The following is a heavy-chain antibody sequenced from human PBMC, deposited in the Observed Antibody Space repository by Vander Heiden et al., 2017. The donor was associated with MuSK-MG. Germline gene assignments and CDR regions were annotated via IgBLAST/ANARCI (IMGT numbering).Heavy chain of an antibody. V-gene: IGHV3-21*03. CDR2: ISSSSSYI. J-gene: IGHJ6*02. CDR3: AREWGYYGSGSHHMDV. Sequence: EVQLVESGGGLVKPGGSLRLSCAAAGFTFSSYSMNWVRQAPGKGLEWVSSISSSSSYIYYADSVKGRFTISRDNAKNSLYLQMNSLRAEDTAVYYCAREWGYYGSGSHHMDVWGQGTTVTVSS. D-gene: IGHD3-10*01. CDR1: GFTFSSYS.